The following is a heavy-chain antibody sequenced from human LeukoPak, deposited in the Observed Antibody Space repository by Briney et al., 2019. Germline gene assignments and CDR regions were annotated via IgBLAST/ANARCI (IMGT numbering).Heavy chain of an antibody. CDR1: GGSISSYY. CDR2: IYYSGST. V-gene: IGHV4-59*01. D-gene: IGHD1-7*01. J-gene: IGHJ6*02. CDR3: ARGGGYNWNLMYYYYGMDV. Sequence: KSSETLSLTCTVSGGSISSYYWSWIRQPPGKGLEWIGYIYYSGSTNYNPSLKSRVTISVDTSKNQFSLKLSSVAAADTAVYYCARGGGYNWNLMYYYYGMDVWGQGTTVTVSS.